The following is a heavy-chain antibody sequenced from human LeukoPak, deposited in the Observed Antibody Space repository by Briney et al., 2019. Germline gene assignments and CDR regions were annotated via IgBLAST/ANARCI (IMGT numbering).Heavy chain of an antibody. Sequence: GGSLRLSCAASGFTFSSYWMSWVRQAPGKGLEWVANIKQDGSEKYYVDSVKGRFTISRDNAKNSLYLQMNSLRAEDTAVYYCAREYDFWSGSYYYYYCGMDVWGQGTTVTVSS. V-gene: IGHV3-7*01. CDR3: AREYDFWSGSYYYYYCGMDV. J-gene: IGHJ6*02. D-gene: IGHD3-3*01. CDR1: GFTFSSYW. CDR2: IKQDGSEK.